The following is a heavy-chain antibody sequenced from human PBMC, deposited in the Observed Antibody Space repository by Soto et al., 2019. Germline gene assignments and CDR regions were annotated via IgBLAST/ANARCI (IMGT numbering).Heavy chain of an antibody. Sequence: SETLSLTCTVSGGSISSGGYYWSWIRQHPGKGLEWIGYIYYSGSTYYNPSLKSRVTISVDTSKNQFSLKLSSVTAADTAVYYCARAGYSSGWYVYVLDYWGQGTLVTVSS. CDR1: GGSISSGGYY. D-gene: IGHD6-19*01. J-gene: IGHJ4*02. V-gene: IGHV4-31*03. CDR3: ARAGYSSGWYVYVLDY. CDR2: IYYSGST.